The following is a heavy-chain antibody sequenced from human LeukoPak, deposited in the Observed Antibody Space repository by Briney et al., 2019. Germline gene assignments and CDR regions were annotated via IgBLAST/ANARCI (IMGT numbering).Heavy chain of an antibody. J-gene: IGHJ4*02. CDR3: AREDGYSSSWYSDY. CDR2: LTGSGGST. CDR1: GFTFSSYA. D-gene: IGHD6-13*01. V-gene: IGHV3-23*01. Sequence: GGSLRLSCTASGFTFSSYAMSWVRQAPGKGLEWVSGLTGSGGSTYYADSVKGRFTISRDNSKNTLYLQMNSLRAEDTAVYYCAREDGYSSSWYSDYWGQGTLVTVSS.